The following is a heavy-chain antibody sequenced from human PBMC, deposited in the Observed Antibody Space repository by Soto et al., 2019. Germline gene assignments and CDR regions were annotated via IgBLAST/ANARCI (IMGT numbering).Heavy chain of an antibody. CDR3: ARDINGFDY. J-gene: IGHJ4*02. Sequence: ASVKVSCKVSGYTLPELSMRWVRQAPGQGLEWMGGIGADNGKTIYAQKLQGRVTMTTDTSTGTAYMELRSLRSDDTAVYYCARDINGFDYWGQGTLVTVSS. V-gene: IGHV1-24*01. D-gene: IGHD1-20*01. CDR1: GYTLPELS. CDR2: IGADNGKT.